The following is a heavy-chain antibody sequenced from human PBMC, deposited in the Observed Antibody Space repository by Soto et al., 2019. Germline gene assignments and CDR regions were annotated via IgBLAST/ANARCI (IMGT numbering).Heavy chain of an antibody. CDR3: AKGYNYDRSGNPDY. CDR1: GFTFDDYA. Sequence: GGSLRLSCAASGFTFDDYAMHWVRQAPGKGLEWVSGINWNSGSIGYADSVKGRFTISRDNAKNSLYLQMNSLRTEDTALYYCAKGYNYDRSGNPDYWGQGALVTVSS. J-gene: IGHJ4*02. V-gene: IGHV3-9*01. D-gene: IGHD3-22*01. CDR2: INWNSGSI.